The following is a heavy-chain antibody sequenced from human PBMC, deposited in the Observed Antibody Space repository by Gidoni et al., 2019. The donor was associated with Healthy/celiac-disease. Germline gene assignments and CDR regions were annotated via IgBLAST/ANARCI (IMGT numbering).Heavy chain of an antibody. CDR3: ARALVGATEMYYYYYYMDV. J-gene: IGHJ6*03. CDR1: GYTFTGSY. CDR2: INPNSGGT. V-gene: IGHV1-2*02. D-gene: IGHD1-26*01. Sequence: QVQLVQSGAEVKKPGASVKVSCKASGYTFTGSYMHWVRQAPGQGLEWMGWINPNSGGTNYAQKFQGRGTMTRDTSISTAYMELSRLRSDDTAVYYCARALVGATEMYYYYYYMDVWGKGTTVTVSS.